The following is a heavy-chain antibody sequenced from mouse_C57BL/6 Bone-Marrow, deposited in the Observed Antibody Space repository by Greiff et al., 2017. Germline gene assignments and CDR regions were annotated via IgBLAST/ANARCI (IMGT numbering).Heavy chain of an antibody. J-gene: IGHJ3*01. D-gene: IGHD2-4*01. V-gene: IGHV1-69*01. CDR3: ARLGDYDPWFAY. CDR1: GYTFTSYW. Sequence: VQLQQPGAELVMPGASVKLSCKASGYTFTSYWMHWVKQRPGQGLAWIGEIDPSDSYTNYNQKFKGKSTLTVDKSSSTAYMQLSSLTSEDSAVYYCARLGDYDPWFAYWGQGTLVTVSA. CDR2: IDPSDSYT.